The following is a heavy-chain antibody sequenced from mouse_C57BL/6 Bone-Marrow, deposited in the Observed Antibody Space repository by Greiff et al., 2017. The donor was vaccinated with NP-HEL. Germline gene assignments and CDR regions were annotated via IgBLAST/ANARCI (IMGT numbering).Heavy chain of an antibody. CDR1: GFNIKDDY. J-gene: IGHJ3*01. CDR2: IDPENGDT. Sequence: EVQLQQSGAELVRPGASVKLSCTASGFNIKDDYMHWVKQRPEQGLEWIGWIDPENGDTEYASKFQGKANITADTSSNTAYLQLSSLTSEDSAVYYCTPYSNPFAYWGQGTLVTVSA. D-gene: IGHD2-5*01. V-gene: IGHV14-4*01. CDR3: TPYSNPFAY.